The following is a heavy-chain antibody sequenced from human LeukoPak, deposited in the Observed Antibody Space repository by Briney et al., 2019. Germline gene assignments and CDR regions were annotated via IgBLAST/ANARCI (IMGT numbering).Heavy chain of an antibody. CDR3: ARAYDDDYYYYMDV. D-gene: IGHD3-3*01. J-gene: IGHJ6*03. Sequence: SETLSLTCTVSGGSISSHYWSWIRQPPGKGREWIGQIYHSGTTNYNPSLKSRVTISVDTSKNQFSLKLTSVTAADTAVYYCARAYDDDYYYYMDVWGKGTTVTVSS. V-gene: IGHV4-59*11. CDR1: GGSISSHY. CDR2: IYHSGTT.